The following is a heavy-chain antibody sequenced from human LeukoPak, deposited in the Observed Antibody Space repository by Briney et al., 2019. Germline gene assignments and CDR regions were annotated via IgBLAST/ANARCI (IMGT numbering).Heavy chain of an antibody. V-gene: IGHV4-39*07. D-gene: IGHD4-11*01. CDR3: SREGYSCPNWFDT. Sequence: SETLSLTCSVSGGSISSSRSYWGWIRQTPGKGLEWVGSIYYNGDTYYNPSFKSRVSMSVNTAKNQISLILTSVTAADTAVYYCSREGYSCPNWFDTWGQGTLVTVSS. CDR1: GGSISSSRSY. CDR2: IYYNGDT. J-gene: IGHJ5*02.